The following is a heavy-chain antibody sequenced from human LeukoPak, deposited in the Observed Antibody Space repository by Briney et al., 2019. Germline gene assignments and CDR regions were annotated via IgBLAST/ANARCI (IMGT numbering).Heavy chain of an antibody. CDR2: IYLNDDK. CDR1: GFSLSTSGVG. CDR3: AHRRPDCGSTSCYPRYFDY. Sequence: SGPTLVKPTQTLTLTCTFSGFSLSTSGVGVGWIRQPPGKALEWLALIYLNDDKRYSPSLKSRLTITKDTSKNQVVLTMTNMDPVDTATYYCAHRRPDCGSTSCYPRYFDYWGQGTLVTVSS. J-gene: IGHJ4*02. V-gene: IGHV2-5*01. D-gene: IGHD2-2*01.